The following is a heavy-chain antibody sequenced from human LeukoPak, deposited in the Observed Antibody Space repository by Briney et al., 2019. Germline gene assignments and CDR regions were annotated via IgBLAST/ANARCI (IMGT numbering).Heavy chain of an antibody. J-gene: IGHJ6*02. CDR1: GGSFSGYY. Sequence: SETLSLTCAVYGGSFSGYYWSWIRQPPGNGLEWIGEINHSGSTNYNPSLKSRVTISVDTSKNQFSLKLSSVTAADTAVYYCARPDPYCSSTSCYMDVWGQGTTVTVSS. CDR2: INHSGST. D-gene: IGHD2-2*01. V-gene: IGHV4-34*01. CDR3: ARPDPYCSSTSCYMDV.